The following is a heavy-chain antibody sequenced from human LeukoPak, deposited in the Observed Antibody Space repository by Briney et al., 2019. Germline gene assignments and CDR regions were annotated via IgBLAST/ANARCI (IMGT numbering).Heavy chain of an antibody. Sequence: PGGSLRLSCAASGFTFSRCAMGWVRQIPGKWLEWVAGIGGSDGKTYYSDPVKGRFNISRDNSKNSLYLQLNSLRSDDTAIYYCVKDANYFDSGSYMVPFDSWGQGTLVTVSS. CDR1: GFTFSRCA. D-gene: IGHD3-22*01. J-gene: IGHJ4*02. CDR3: VKDANYFDSGSYMVPFDS. V-gene: IGHV3-23*01. CDR2: IGGSDGKT.